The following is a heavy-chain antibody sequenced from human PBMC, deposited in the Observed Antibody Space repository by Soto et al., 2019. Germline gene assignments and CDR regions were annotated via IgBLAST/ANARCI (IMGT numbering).Heavy chain of an antibody. CDR1: GFSFSGYA. CDR3: AKASKGYTGYDLDY. Sequence: EVQLLESGGGLVQPGGSPRLSCAASGFSFSGYAMSWVRQAPGKGLEWVSAISGSGSSTYYSDSVRGRFTISRDNSKNTLYLQMNSLRAEDTAVYFCAKASKGYTGYDLDYWGQGTPVTVSP. D-gene: IGHD5-12*01. CDR2: ISGSGSST. J-gene: IGHJ4*02. V-gene: IGHV3-23*01.